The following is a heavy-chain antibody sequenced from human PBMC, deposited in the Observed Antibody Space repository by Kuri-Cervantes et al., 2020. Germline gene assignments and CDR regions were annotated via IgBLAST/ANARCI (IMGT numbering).Heavy chain of an antibody. Sequence: GESLKISCAASGFTFSGSAMHWVRQPSGKGLEWMGIIYPGDSDTRYSPSFQGQVTISADKSISTAYLQWSSLKASDTAMYYCARRGYSYSFDVWGQGSEVTVSS. J-gene: IGHJ3*01. V-gene: IGHV5-51*01. CDR1: GFTFSGSA. CDR3: ARRGYSYSFDV. D-gene: IGHD5-18*01. CDR2: IYPGDSDT.